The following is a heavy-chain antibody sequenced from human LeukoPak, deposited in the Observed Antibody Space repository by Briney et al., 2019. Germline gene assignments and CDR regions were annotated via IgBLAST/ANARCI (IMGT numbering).Heavy chain of an antibody. CDR1: GYSISSDCY. J-gene: IGHJ4*02. Sequence: SETLSLTCAVSGYSISSDCYWGWIRQPPGKGLEWIGSIYHSGSTSYNPSLKSRVTISVDTSKNQFSLKLTSVTAADSAVYYCATNATSPFDSWGQGTLVTVS. CDR3: ATNATSPFDS. CDR2: IYHSGST. V-gene: IGHV4-38-2*01.